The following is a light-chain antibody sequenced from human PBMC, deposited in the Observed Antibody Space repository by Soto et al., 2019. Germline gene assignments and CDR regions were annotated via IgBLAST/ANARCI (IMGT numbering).Light chain of an antibody. CDR2: SGS. V-gene: IGKV2-28*01. J-gene: IGKJ4*01. Sequence: DIVLTQSSLSLPVTPGEPASISCRSSQSLLHSDGYNYLDWYMQKPGQSPQLLIYSGSHRASGDPDRFSGSGSGTDFTLKISRVEAEDVGVYYCMQALQTPVTFGGGTKVDIK. CDR3: MQALQTPVT. CDR1: QSLLHSDGYNY.